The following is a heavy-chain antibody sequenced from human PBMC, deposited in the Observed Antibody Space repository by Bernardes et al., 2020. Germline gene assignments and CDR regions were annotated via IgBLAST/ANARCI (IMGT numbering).Heavy chain of an antibody. CDR1: GGSISSYY. J-gene: IGHJ4*02. D-gene: IGHD3-3*01. V-gene: IGHV4-59*01. CDR2: IYYSGST. CDR3: ARVQRTIFGVVTYALDY. Sequence: SETLSLTCTVSGGSISSYYWSWIRQPPGKGLEWIGYIYYSGSTNYNPSLKSRVTISVDTSKNQFSLKLSSVTAADTAVYYCARVQRTIFGVVTYALDYWGQETLDTVSS.